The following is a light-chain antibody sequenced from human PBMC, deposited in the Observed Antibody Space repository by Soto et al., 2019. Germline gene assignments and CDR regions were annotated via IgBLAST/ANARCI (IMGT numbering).Light chain of an antibody. Sequence: EIVVTQSPVTLSVSPGETATLSCRASQNVFNNLAWYQVKPGQAPRLLIYGASTRATGIPVRFSGSGSGTDFTLTIHSLQSEDFAVYYCQQYNQWLTFGGGTKVEIE. CDR2: GAS. CDR1: QNVFNN. J-gene: IGKJ4*01. CDR3: QQYNQWLT. V-gene: IGKV3-15*01.